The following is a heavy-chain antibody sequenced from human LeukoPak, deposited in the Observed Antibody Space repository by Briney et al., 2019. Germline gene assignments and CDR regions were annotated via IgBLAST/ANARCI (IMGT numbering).Heavy chain of an antibody. J-gene: IGHJ4*02. CDR1: GGSISSGGYS. CDR2: IYHSGST. CDR3: ARVGVGATGGFDY. V-gene: IGHV4-30-2*01. Sequence: SETLSLTCAVSGGSISSGGYSWSWIRQPPGKGLEWIGYIYHSGSTYYNPSLKSRVTISVDRSKNQFSLKLSSVTAADTAVYYCARVGVGATGGFDYWGQGTLVTVSS. D-gene: IGHD1-26*01.